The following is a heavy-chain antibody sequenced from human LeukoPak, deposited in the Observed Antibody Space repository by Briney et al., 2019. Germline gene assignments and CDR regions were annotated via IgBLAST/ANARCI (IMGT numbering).Heavy chain of an antibody. V-gene: IGHV1-18*01. CDR1: GDTFTNYG. CDR2: ISAYNGHT. D-gene: IGHD3-22*01. J-gene: IGHJ4*02. CDR3: ARDSSGFPRDASDY. Sequence: ASVKVSCQASGDTFTNYGINWARQAPGQGLEWMGWISAYNGHTNYAQNLQGRVTMTTDTSTSTAYMELRSLRSDDTAVYFCARDSSGFPRDASDYWGQGTLVTVSS.